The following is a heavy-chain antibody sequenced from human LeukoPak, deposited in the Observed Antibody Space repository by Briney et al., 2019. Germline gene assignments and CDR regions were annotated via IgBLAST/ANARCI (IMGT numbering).Heavy chain of an antibody. J-gene: IGHJ1*01. V-gene: IGHV3-30-3*01. CDR3: VRGDSREH. D-gene: IGHD6-13*01. Sequence: PGGSLRLSCAASGFTFSSYAMHWVRQAPGKGLEWVAVISYDGSNKYYADSVKGRFTISRDNAKNSLYLQMNSLRAEDTAVFYCVRGDSREHWGQGTLVTVSS. CDR2: ISYDGSNK. CDR1: GFTFSSYA.